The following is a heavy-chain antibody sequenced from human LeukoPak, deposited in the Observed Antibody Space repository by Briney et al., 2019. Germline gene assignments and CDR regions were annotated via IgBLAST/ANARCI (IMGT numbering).Heavy chain of an antibody. V-gene: IGHV1-2*02. CDR2: INPNSGGT. D-gene: IGHD3-3*01. J-gene: IGHJ6*03. CDR3: ARAYYDFWSGYWVYYYYMDV. CDR1: GYTFTGYY. Sequence: GASVKVSCKASGYTFTGYYMHWVRQAPGQGLEWMGWINPNSGGTNYAQKFQGRVTMTRDTSISTAYMELSRLRSDDTAVYYCARAYYDFWSGYWVYYYYMDVWGKGTTVTVSS.